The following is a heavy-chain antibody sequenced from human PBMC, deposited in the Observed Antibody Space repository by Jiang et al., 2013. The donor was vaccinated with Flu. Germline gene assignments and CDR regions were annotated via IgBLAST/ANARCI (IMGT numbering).Heavy chain of an antibody. D-gene: IGHD3-16*01. Sequence: GSGLVKPSGTLSLTCAVPGDSISSSSCWTWVRQPPGKGLEWIGEIYHSGITNYNPSLKSRVTMSVDKSNNQFSLKLSSVTAADTAVYHCARTLADNLGGSSDYWGQGTLVTVSS. CDR3: ARTLADNLGGSSDY. V-gene: IGHV4-4*02. CDR2: IYHSGIT. J-gene: IGHJ4*02. CDR1: GDSISSSSC.